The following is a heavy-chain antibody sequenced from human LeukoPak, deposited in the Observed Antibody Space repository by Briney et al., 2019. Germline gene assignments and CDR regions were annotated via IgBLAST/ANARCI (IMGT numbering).Heavy chain of an antibody. Sequence: SQTLSLTCAISGDSVSSNIAAWNWIRQSPSRGLEWLGRTYYRSKWYNDYAVSVKGRITINPDTSKNQFSLQLNSVTPEDTAVYYCARNPISVAGDNWFDPWGQGTLVTVSS. D-gene: IGHD6-13*01. CDR3: ARNPISVAGDNWFDP. CDR2: TYYRSKWYN. J-gene: IGHJ5*02. CDR1: GDSVSSNIAA. V-gene: IGHV6-1*01.